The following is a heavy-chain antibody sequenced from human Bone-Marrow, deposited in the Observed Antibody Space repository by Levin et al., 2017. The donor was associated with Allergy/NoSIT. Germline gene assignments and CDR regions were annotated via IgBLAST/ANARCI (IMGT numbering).Heavy chain of an antibody. Sequence: SGPTLVKPTETLTLTCTVSGFSLSNARMGVSWIRQTPGKALEWLAHIFSNDDKSYSTSLKSRLTISKDTSKSQVVLTMTNMDPVDTATYYCARIDSYSSGWYSAFDIWGLGTTVTVSS. D-gene: IGHD6-19*01. V-gene: IGHV2-26*01. CDR1: GFSLSNARMG. CDR2: IFSNDDK. J-gene: IGHJ3*02. CDR3: ARIDSYSSGWYSAFDI.